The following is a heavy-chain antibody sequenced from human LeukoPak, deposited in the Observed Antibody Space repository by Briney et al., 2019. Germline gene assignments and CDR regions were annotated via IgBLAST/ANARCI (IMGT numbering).Heavy chain of an antibody. CDR1: GGSISSYY. CDR2: IYYSGST. V-gene: IGHV4-59*01. Sequence: KPSETLSLTCTVSGGSISSYYWSWIRQPPGKGLEWIGYIYYSGSTNYNPSLKSRVTISVDTSKNQFSLKLSSVTAADTAVYYCASLGERRSYFGFVYGMDVWGQGTTVTVSS. D-gene: IGHD1-1*01. J-gene: IGHJ6*02. CDR3: ASLGERRSYFGFVYGMDV.